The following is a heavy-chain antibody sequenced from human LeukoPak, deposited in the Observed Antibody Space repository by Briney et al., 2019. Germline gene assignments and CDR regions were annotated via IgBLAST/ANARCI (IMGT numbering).Heavy chain of an antibody. Sequence: ASVKVSCKASGYTFTSYGISWVRQAPGQGLEWMVWISAYNGNTNYAQNLTNYAQNLQGRVTMTTDTSTSTAYMELRSLRSDDTAVYYCARTEQLGSWFDPWGQGTLVTVSS. CDR3: ARTEQLGSWFDP. CDR1: GYTFTSYG. J-gene: IGHJ5*02. D-gene: IGHD6-6*01. CDR2: ISAYNGNTNYAQNLT. V-gene: IGHV1-18*01.